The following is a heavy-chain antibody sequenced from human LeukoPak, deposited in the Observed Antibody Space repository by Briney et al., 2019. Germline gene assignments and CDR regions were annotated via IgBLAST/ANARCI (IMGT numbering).Heavy chain of an antibody. D-gene: IGHD5-18*01. CDR2: ISGSGGST. CDR1: GFTFSSYG. CDR3: ASTAMVPNYYYYYMDV. V-gene: IGHV3-23*01. J-gene: IGHJ6*03. Sequence: GRSLRLSCAASGFTFSSYGMSWVRQAPGKGLEWVSAISGSGGSTYYADSVKGRFTISRDNSKNSLYLQMNSLRAEDTAVYYCASTAMVPNYYYYYMDVWGKGTTVTVSS.